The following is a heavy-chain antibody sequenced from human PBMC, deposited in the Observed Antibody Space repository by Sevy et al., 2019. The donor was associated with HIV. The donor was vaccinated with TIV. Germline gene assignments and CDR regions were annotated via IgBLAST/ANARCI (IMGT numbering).Heavy chain of an antibody. V-gene: IGHV5-51*01. J-gene: IGHJ4*02. Sequence: GESLKISCTASGYIFAHYWIGWVRHMPGKGLEWVGMVYPGDSDTRYSPSFEGHVAISADKSTNTAYLQTSVLKASDTALYYCATTLTTYPYFFQFWGQGTPVTVSS. CDR2: VYPGDSDT. D-gene: IGHD4-17*01. CDR3: ATTLTTYPYFFQF. CDR1: GYIFAHYW.